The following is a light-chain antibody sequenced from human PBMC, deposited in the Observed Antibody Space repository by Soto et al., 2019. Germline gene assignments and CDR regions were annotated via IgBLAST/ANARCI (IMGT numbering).Light chain of an antibody. CDR1: QSVLYSSNNKNY. J-gene: IGKJ1*01. Sequence: DIVMTQSPDSLAVSLGERATINCKSSQSVLYSSNNKNYLAWYQQRPGQPPKLLIHWASTRESGVPDRFSGSGSGIDFTLTSSSLQAEDVAVYYCHQYYSTPPAFGQGTKVEIK. CDR2: WAS. CDR3: HQYYSTPPA. V-gene: IGKV4-1*01.